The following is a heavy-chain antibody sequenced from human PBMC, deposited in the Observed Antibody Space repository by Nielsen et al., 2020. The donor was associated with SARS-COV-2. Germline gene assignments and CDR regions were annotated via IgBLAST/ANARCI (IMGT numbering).Heavy chain of an antibody. Sequence: ASVKVSCKGSGFTFSRHDHGITWVRQALGQGLEWMGWVSAYNGNTNNAQKFQGRVTMTIDTSTSTAYVELRSLRSDDTAVYYCATGLGSGYYNYWGQGSLVTVSS. CDR2: VSAYNGNT. V-gene: IGHV1-18*04. CDR1: GFTFSRHD. CDR3: ATGLGSGYYNY. D-gene: IGHD6-25*01. J-gene: IGHJ4*02.